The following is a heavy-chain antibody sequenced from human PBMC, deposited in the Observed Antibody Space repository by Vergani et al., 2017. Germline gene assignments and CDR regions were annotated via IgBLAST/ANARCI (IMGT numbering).Heavy chain of an antibody. J-gene: IGHJ3*02. CDR1: GFTFIMHA. D-gene: IGHD6-19*01. CDR2: LSASDRRT. CDR3: AKVGRSEVAGTFGAFDI. V-gene: IGHV3-23*01. Sequence: EVQLLESGVDLVQPGGSLRLSCAASGFTFIMHAMSWVRQAPGKGLEWVSTLSASDRRTHYADSVKGRFTISRDNSKNTLFLHMNSLRPEDTAVYYCAKVGRSEVAGTFGAFDIWGQGTMVTVSS.